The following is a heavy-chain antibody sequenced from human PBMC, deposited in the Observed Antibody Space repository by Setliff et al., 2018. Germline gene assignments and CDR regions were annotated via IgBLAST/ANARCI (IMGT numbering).Heavy chain of an antibody. V-gene: IGHV3-74*01. Sequence: PGGSLRLSCAASGFTFSSHWMYWVRQAPGKGLVWVSRINRDGSYTVYADSVEGRFTISRDNAKNTLYLQMNSLRAEDTAVYYCARARGNWGPVDYWGQGTLVTFS. CDR3: ARARGNWGPVDY. D-gene: IGHD7-27*01. J-gene: IGHJ4*02. CDR1: GFTFSSHW. CDR2: INRDGSYT.